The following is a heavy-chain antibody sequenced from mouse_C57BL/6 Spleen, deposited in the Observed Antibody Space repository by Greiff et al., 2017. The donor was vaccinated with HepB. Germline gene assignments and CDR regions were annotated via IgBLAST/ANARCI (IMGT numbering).Heavy chain of an antibody. CDR3: TRDTRYGYFDV. D-gene: IGHD2-10*02. J-gene: IGHJ1*03. CDR1: GFTFSSYA. V-gene: IGHV5-9-1*02. Sequence: EVMLVESGEGLVKPGGSLKLSCAASGFTFSSYAMSWVRQTPEKRLEWVAYISSGGDYIYYADTVKGRFNISRDNARNTLYLQMSSLKSEDTAMYYCTRDTRYGYFDVWGTGTTVTVSS. CDR2: ISSGGDYI.